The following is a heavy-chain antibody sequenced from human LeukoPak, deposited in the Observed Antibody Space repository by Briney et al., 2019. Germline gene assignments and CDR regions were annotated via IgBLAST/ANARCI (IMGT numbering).Heavy chain of an antibody. CDR1: GFTFSSSE. J-gene: IGHJ4*02. D-gene: IGHD1-26*01. V-gene: IGHV3-15*01. Sequence: GGSLRLSCAASGFTFSSSEMNWVRQAPGKGLEWVGRIKSKSDGETTDYAADVKSRFSLSRDDSQNTVYLQMTCLKSDDTAVYYCTTLVGAPTYWGQGTPVIVSS. CDR2: IKSKSDGETT. CDR3: TTLVGAPTY.